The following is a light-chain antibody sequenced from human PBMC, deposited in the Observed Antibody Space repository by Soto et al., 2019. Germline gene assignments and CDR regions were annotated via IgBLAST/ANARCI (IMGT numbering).Light chain of an antibody. J-gene: IGLJ3*02. Sequence: QSVLTQPASVSGSPGQSITMSCTGTSSVFGSYNLVSWYQQQPGKAPRLMIYEGSRRPSGVSNRFSGSKSGNTASLTISGLQAKDEADYYCFSYAGSSSVVFGGGTKLTVL. V-gene: IGLV2-23*01. CDR2: EGS. CDR3: FSYAGSSSVV. CDR1: SSVFGSYNL.